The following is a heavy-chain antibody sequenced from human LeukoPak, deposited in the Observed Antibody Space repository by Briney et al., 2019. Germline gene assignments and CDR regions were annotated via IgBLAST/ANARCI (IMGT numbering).Heavy chain of an antibody. J-gene: IGHJ3*02. CDR1: GGTFSSYA. CDR3: AGDYDILTGYYHDAFDI. V-gene: IGHV1-69*05. CDR2: IIPIFGTA. Sequence: SVKVSCKASGGTFSSYAISWVRQSPGQGLEWMGRIIPIFGTANYAQKFQGRVTITTDESTSTAYMELSSLRSEDTAVYYCAGDYDILTGYYHDAFDIWGQGTMVTVSS. D-gene: IGHD3-9*01.